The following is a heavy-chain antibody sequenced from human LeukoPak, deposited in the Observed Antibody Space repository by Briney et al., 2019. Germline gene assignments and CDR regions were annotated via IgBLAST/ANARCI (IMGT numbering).Heavy chain of an antibody. CDR1: GGSISSSSYH. Sequence: SETLSLTCTVSGGSISSSSYHWGWVRQPPGKGLEWIGSISYSGTTYYNPSLNSRVTIFGDTSKNQFSLRLSSVTAADTAVYYCARRIDGGYGGWYFDLWGRGTLVTVSS. V-gene: IGHV4-39*01. CDR3: ARRIDGGYGGWYFDL. J-gene: IGHJ2*01. CDR2: ISYSGTT. D-gene: IGHD5-12*01.